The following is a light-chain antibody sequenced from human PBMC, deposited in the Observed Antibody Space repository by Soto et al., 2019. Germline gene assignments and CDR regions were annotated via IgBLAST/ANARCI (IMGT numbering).Light chain of an antibody. J-gene: IGKJ4*01. CDR3: QQKT. V-gene: IGKV1-5*01. Sequence: GDRVTITCRASQSISTWLAWYQQKPXXAPKLLIYDASKLNSGVPSRFSGSGSGTEFTLTISNLQPDDFATYFCQQKTFGGGTKVDIK. CDR2: DAS. CDR1: QSISTW.